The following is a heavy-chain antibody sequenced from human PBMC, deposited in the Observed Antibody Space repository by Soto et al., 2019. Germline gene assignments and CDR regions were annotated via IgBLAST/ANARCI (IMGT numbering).Heavy chain of an antibody. D-gene: IGHD2-15*01. J-gene: IGHJ5*02. Sequence: QVQLVQSGAEVKKPGSSVKVSCKASGGTFSSYAISWVRQAPGQGLEWMGGIIPIFGTANYAQKFQGRVTINADESTSEAYMELSSLRSEDTAVYYCARGYCSGGSCYTDNWFDPLGQGTLVTVSS. CDR1: GGTFSSYA. CDR3: ARGYCSGGSCYTDNWFDP. CDR2: IIPIFGTA. V-gene: IGHV1-69*01.